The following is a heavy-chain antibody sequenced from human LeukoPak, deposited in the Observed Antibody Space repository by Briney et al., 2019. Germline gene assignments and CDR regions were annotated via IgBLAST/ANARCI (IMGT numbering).Heavy chain of an antibody. CDR3: ARAVEMATIGAFDI. D-gene: IGHD5-24*01. V-gene: IGHV1-69*05. CDR1: GGTFSSYA. CDR2: IIPIFGTA. Sequence: GASVEVSCKASGGTFSSYAISWVRQAPGQRLEWVGGIIPIFGTANYAQKFQGRVTITTDESTSTAYMELSSLRSEDTAVYYCARAVEMATIGAFDIWGQGTMVTVSS. J-gene: IGHJ3*02.